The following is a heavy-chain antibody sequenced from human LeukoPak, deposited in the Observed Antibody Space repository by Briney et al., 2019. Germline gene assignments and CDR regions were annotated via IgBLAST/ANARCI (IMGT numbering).Heavy chain of an antibody. CDR3: AKDRGWFGGSLVNFDY. V-gene: IGHV3-23*01. CDR1: GFTVSSNY. J-gene: IGHJ4*02. CDR2: ISGSGAST. D-gene: IGHD3-10*01. Sequence: GGSLRLSCAASGFTVSSNYMSWVRQAPGKGLEWVSAISGSGASTYYADSVKGRFTISRDNSKNTLYVQMNILRAEDTAVYYCAKDRGWFGGSLVNFDYWGQGTLVTVSS.